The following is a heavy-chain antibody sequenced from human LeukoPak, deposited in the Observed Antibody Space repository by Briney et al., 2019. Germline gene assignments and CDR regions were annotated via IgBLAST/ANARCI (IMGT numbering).Heavy chain of an antibody. CDR3: ARVIDSNYIDY. D-gene: IGHD2-21*01. CDR2: INPSGGST. Sequence: ASVKVSCKASGYTFTGYYLHWVRQAPGQGLEWMGIINPSGGSTSYAQKFQGRVTMTRDMSTSTVYMELSSLRSEDTAVYYCARVIDSNYIDYWGQGTLVTVSS. V-gene: IGHV1-46*01. CDR1: GYTFTGYY. J-gene: IGHJ4*02.